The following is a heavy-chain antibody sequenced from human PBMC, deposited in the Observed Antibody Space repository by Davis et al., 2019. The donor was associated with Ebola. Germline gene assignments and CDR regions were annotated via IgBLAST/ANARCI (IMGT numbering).Heavy chain of an antibody. D-gene: IGHD1-26*01. CDR1: GYPFPNYW. CDR2: IYTGDSDT. CDR3: ARRGGSYIRQGFWFDS. Sequence: GESLKISCEGSGYPFPNYWIAWMRQRPGRGLEWMGIIYTGDSDTTYSPSFAGQVSISADRATSTAAMWFFSLRPSDTATYDCARRGGSYIRQGFWFDSWGQGTRVTVS. V-gene: IGHV5-51*01. J-gene: IGHJ5*01.